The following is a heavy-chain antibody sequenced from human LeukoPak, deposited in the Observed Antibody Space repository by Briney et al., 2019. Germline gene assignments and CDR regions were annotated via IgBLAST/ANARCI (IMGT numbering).Heavy chain of an antibody. CDR1: GSSFSIFG. CDR3: AKKNSYGSGAGDPLDV. D-gene: IGHD3-10*01. J-gene: IGHJ3*01. CDR2: ISHDGSLK. V-gene: IGHV3-30*18. Sequence: GRSLRLSCAASGSSFSIFGMHWVRQAPGKGLEWVAVISHDGSLKYYLDSVKGRFTISRDNSKNTLYLQMDSLRVEDTAVYYCAKKNSYGSGAGDPLDVWGHGTLVTVSS.